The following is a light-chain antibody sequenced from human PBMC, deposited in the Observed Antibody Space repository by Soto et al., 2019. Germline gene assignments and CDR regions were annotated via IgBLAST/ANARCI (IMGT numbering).Light chain of an antibody. Sequence: DIQMTQSPSPLSASVGDRVTITCQASQDITNYLNWCQQKPGKAPNLLIYDASNLETGVPSRFSGSESGTDFTFTISSLQPEDIATHKYHNLPPLTFGGGTKVDIK. V-gene: IGKV1-33*01. J-gene: IGKJ4*01. CDR1: QDITNY. CDR3: HNLPPLT. CDR2: DAS.